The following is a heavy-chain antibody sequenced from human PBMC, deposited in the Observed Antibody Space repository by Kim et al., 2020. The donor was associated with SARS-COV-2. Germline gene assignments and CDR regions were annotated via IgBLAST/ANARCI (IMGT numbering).Heavy chain of an antibody. CDR1: GGSISSYY. D-gene: IGHD3-10*01. Sequence: SETLSLTCTVSGGSISSYYWSWIRQPPEKGLEWIGYISYTGSTNYNPSLKSRVTISVDTSKSQFSLKLSSVTAADTAVYYCARHFRYGFDYWGQGTLVTVSS. CDR3: ARHFRYGFDY. J-gene: IGHJ4*02. CDR2: ISYTGST. V-gene: IGHV4-59*08.